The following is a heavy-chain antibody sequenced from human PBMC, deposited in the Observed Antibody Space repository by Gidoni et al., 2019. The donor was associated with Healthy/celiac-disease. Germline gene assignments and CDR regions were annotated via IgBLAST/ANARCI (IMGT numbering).Heavy chain of an antibody. CDR1: GFTVSSNY. CDR3: ARDRSYYYYYGMDV. J-gene: IGHJ6*02. D-gene: IGHD3-16*02. Sequence: EVQLVESGGGLVQPGGSLSLSCAASGFTVSSNYMSWVRQAPGKGLEWVSVIYSGGSTYYADSVKGRFTISRDNSKNTLYLQMNSLRAEDTAVYYCARDRSYYYYYGMDVWGQGTTVTVSS. CDR2: IYSGGST. V-gene: IGHV3-66*01.